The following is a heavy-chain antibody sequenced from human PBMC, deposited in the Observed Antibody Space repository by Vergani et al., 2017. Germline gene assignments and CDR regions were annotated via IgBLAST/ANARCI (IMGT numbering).Heavy chain of an antibody. J-gene: IGHJ4*02. CDR2: ISAYNGNT. D-gene: IGHD3-16*02. Sequence: QVQLVQSGAEVKKPGASVKVSCKASGYTFTSYGISWVRQAPGQGLEWMGWISAYNGNTNYAQKLQGRATMTTDTSTSTAYMELRSLRSDDTAVYYCARGPYYDYVWGSYRYYDYWGQGTLVTVSS. CDR3: ARGPYYDYVWGSYRYYDY. V-gene: IGHV1-18*01. CDR1: GYTFTSYG.